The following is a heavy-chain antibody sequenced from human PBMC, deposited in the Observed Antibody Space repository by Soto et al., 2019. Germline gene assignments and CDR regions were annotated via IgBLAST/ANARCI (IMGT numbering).Heavy chain of an antibody. V-gene: IGHV3-23*01. D-gene: IGHD3-3*01. CDR1: GFTFSTYT. CDR2: IIASDKST. Sequence: EVQLLESGGHSVQPGCSLTLSCAASGFTFSTYTMNWVRQAPGKGLEWVAGIIASDKSTYYAESVKGRFTISRDNSKHMLFLQMRRLRAEDTDIYSCAKDRPLDGIWNSDYWGQGTLVTVSS. J-gene: IGHJ4*02. CDR3: AKDRPLDGIWNSDY.